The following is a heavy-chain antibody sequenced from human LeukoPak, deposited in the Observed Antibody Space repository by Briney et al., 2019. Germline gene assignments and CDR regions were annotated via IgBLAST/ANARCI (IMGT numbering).Heavy chain of an antibody. J-gene: IGHJ4*02. CDR2: IYSGGST. Sequence: PGGSLRLSCAASGFTFSSFGLHWVRQAPGKGLEWVSVIYSGGSTYYADSVKGRFTISRDNSENTLYLQMNSLRAEDTAVYYCARALGDSSGYYDYWGQGTLVTVSS. V-gene: IGHV3-66*01. CDR1: GFTFSSFG. D-gene: IGHD3-22*01. CDR3: ARALGDSSGYYDY.